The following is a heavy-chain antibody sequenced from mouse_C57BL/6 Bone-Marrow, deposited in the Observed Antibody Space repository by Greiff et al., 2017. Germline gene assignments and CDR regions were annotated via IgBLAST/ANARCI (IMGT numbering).Heavy chain of an antibody. V-gene: IGHV1-62-2*01. CDR1: GYTFTEYT. CDR3: ARHESYDYGFWFAY. D-gene: IGHD2-4*01. CDR2: FYPGSGSI. J-gene: IGHJ3*01. Sequence: VKLVESGAELVKPGASVKLSCKASGYTFTEYTIHWVKQRSGQGLEWIGWFYPGSGSITYNEKFKDKATLTADKSSSTVYMELSRLTSEDSAVYFCARHESYDYGFWFAYWGQGTLVTVSA.